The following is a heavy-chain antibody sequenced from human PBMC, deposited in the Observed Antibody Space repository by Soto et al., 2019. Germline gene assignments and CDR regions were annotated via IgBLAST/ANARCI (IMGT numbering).Heavy chain of an antibody. Sequence: TLRLSCAASGCTFSNFWMHWVRQVPVKGLVWVSRINSDGSSTTYADSVRGRFTISRDNARNTLYLQMNSLRVEDTAVYYCTRAAWDCTSASCLINHWGQGTLVTVSS. D-gene: IGHD2-2*01. CDR2: INSDGSST. CDR3: TRAAWDCTSASCLINH. V-gene: IGHV3-74*03. J-gene: IGHJ4*02. CDR1: GCTFSNFW.